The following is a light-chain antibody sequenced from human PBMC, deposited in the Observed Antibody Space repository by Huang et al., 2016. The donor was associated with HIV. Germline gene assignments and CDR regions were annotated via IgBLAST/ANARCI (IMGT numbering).Light chain of an antibody. CDR1: QSITNY. CDR2: KAS. V-gene: IGKV1-5*03. Sequence: DIQMTQSPSTLSASVGDRVTITCRARQSITNYLAWYQQKSGKAPKLLIYKASNLEIGVPSRFSGSGSGTEFTLTISNLQPDDFATYYCQQYNSYRTFGQGTKVEIK. J-gene: IGKJ1*01. CDR3: QQYNSYRT.